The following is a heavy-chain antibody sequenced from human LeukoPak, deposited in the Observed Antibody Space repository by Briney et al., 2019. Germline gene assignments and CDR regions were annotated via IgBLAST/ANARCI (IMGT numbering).Heavy chain of an antibody. CDR3: ARLSGYSSGWYDAFDI. Sequence: GESLKISCKGSGYSFTSYWIGWVRQMPGKGLEWMGIIYPGDSGTRYSPSFQGQVTISADKSISTAYLQWSSLKASDTAMYYCARLSGYSSGWYDAFDIWGQGTMVTVSS. D-gene: IGHD6-19*01. V-gene: IGHV5-51*01. J-gene: IGHJ3*02. CDR2: IYPGDSGT. CDR1: GYSFTSYW.